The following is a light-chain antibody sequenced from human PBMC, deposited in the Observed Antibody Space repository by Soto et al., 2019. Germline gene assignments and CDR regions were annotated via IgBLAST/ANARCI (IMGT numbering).Light chain of an antibody. V-gene: IGLV2-8*01. CDR1: SSDVGGYDY. J-gene: IGLJ2*01. CDR2: EVN. Sequence: QSVLTQPPSASGSPAQSVTISCTGTSSDVGGYDYVSWYQQHPGKAPKLIIYEVNKRPSGVPDRFSASKSGNTASLTVSGLQAEDEADYYCCSYAGSNVIFGGGTKLTVL. CDR3: CSYAGSNVI.